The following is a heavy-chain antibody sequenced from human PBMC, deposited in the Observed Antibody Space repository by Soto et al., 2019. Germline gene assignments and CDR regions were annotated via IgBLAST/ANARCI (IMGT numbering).Heavy chain of an antibody. V-gene: IGHV1-18*01. CDR2: ISAYNGNT. Sequence: QVQLVQSGAEVKKPGASVKVSCRASGYTFTSYVIRWVRQAPGQGLEWMGWISAYNGNTNFAQKLQGRVTMTTDTSTSTAYMELRSLRSDDTAVYYCARVVATVAGPYGMDVWGQGTTVTVSS. D-gene: IGHD6-19*01. J-gene: IGHJ6*02. CDR1: GYTFTSYV. CDR3: ARVVATVAGPYGMDV.